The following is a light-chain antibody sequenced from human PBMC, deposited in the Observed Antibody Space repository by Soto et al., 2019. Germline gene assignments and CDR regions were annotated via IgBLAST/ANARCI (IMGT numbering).Light chain of an antibody. CDR2: SNN. V-gene: IGLV1-44*01. CDR1: SSNIGSYT. Sequence: QSVLTQPPSASGTPGQRVTISCSGSSSNIGSYTVNWYQQLPGTAPKLLIYSNNQRPSGVPDRISGSKSGTSASLAISGLQSEDEADYHCASWDDSLNGWVFGGGTKFTVL. J-gene: IGLJ3*02. CDR3: ASWDDSLNGWV.